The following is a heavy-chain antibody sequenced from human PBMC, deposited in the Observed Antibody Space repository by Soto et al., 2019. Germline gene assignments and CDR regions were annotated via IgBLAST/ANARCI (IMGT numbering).Heavy chain of an antibody. CDR1: GFTFGDYA. J-gene: IGHJ4*02. V-gene: IGHV3-49*05. CDR3: TGDTSGYYYASAIDY. D-gene: IGHD3-22*01. CDR2: IRSKTYGGTT. Sequence: KPGGSLRLSCTASGFTFGDYAMNWFRQAPGRGLEWVGFIRSKTYGGTTEYAASVKGRFTISRDDSKSITYLQMNSLKTEDTAVYYCTGDTSGYYYASAIDYWGQGTLVTVSS.